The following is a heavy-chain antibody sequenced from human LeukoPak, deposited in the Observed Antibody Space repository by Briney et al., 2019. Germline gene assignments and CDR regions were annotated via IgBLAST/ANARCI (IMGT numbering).Heavy chain of an antibody. V-gene: IGHV1-46*01. D-gene: IGHD2-15*01. Sequence: VASVKVSCKASGYTFTSYYMHWVRQAPEQGLEWMGIINPSGGSTSYAQKFQGRVTMTRDTSTSTVYMELSRLRSADTAVYYCARHACSGGSCYSFDYWGQGNLVTVSS. CDR1: GYTFTSYY. CDR2: INPSGGST. CDR3: ARHACSGGSCYSFDY. J-gene: IGHJ4*02.